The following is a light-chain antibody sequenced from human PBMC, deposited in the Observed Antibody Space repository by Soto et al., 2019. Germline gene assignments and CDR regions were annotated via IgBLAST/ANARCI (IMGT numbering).Light chain of an antibody. CDR3: QQYYTLPLT. J-gene: IGKJ4*01. CDR1: QRVLFKYNNKNY. Sequence: DIVMFQSPASLAVSPCESATIHSRCSQRVLFKYNNKNYLAWYQQKPGQPPKLLLSWASARESGVPERFSGSGSGTLFTLSISSLQAEDVAVYYCQQYYTLPLTFGGGTKVDIK. V-gene: IGKV4-1*01. CDR2: WAS.